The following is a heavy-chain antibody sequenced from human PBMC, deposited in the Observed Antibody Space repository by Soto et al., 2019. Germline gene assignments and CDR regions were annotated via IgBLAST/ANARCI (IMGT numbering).Heavy chain of an antibody. D-gene: IGHD1-26*01. V-gene: IGHV4-28*01. J-gene: IGHJ4*02. CDR3: ARREIQGPIDY. Sequence: PSETLSLTGALAGYSISSSNWWGWIQQPPGKGPGGIGYIYYRGTTYYNPSLESRVTMSGETSKNLFSLKLTSVTAVVTAVYYCARREIQGPIDYWGQGTLVTDS. CDR2: IYYRGTT. CDR1: GYSISSSNW.